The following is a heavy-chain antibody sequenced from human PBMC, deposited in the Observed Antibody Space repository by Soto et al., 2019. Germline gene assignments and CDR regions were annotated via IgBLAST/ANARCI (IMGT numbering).Heavy chain of an antibody. CDR2: IIPIFGTA. CDR3: ARDGTSGSLGDSDY. Sequence: QVQLVQSGAEVKKPGSSVKVSCKASGGTLSSYNLSWVRQAPGQGLEWMGGIIPIFGTANYAQKFQGRVTITADKSTSTAYMELSSLRFEDTAVYYCARDGTSGSLGDSDYWGQGTLVTVSS. D-gene: IGHD3-22*01. J-gene: IGHJ4*02. V-gene: IGHV1-69*06. CDR1: GGTLSSYN.